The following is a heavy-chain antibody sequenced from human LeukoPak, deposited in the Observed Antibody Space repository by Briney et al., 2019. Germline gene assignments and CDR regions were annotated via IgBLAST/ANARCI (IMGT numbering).Heavy chain of an antibody. D-gene: IGHD3-10*01. Sequence: SETLSLTCTVSGGSISSSSYYWGWLRQPPGKGLEWIGSIYYSGSTYYNPSLKSRVTISVDTSKNQFSLKLSSVTAADTAVFYCARHLTYGSGTDLFDYWGQGTLVTVSS. CDR1: GGSISSSSYY. J-gene: IGHJ4*02. CDR2: IYYSGST. CDR3: ARHLTYGSGTDLFDY. V-gene: IGHV4-39*01.